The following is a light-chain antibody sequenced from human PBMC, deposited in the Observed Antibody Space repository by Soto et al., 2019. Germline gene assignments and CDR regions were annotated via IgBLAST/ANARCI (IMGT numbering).Light chain of an antibody. CDR2: GAS. Sequence: ETVLTQSPGTLSLSPGERATLSCWASQSVSSNYLAWFQQKPGQAPRLLIHGASTRATGIPDRFSGSGSGTDFTLTISRLEPEDFAVYYCQQYGKSPPITFGQGTRLEIK. V-gene: IGKV3-20*01. CDR1: QSVSSNY. CDR3: QQYGKSPPIT. J-gene: IGKJ5*01.